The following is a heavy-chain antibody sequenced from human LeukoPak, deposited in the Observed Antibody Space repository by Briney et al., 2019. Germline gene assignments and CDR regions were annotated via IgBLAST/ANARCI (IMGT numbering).Heavy chain of an antibody. CDR1: GFTFSSYW. V-gene: IGHV3-74*01. D-gene: IGHD6-13*01. Sequence: GGALRLSCAASGFTFSSYWMHWVPQAPGKGLVWVSRFNSVGSSTSYADSVKGRFTISRDNAKNTLYLQMNSLRAEDTAVYYCARDPPRGKYAAAPSPHDDYWGQGTLVTVSS. CDR3: ARDPPRGKYAAAPSPHDDY. CDR2: FNSVGSST. J-gene: IGHJ4*02.